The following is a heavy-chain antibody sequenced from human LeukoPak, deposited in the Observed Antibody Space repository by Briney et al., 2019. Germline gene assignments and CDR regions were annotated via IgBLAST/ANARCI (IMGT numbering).Heavy chain of an antibody. J-gene: IGHJ4*02. CDR3: ARDRATMVRGVVDY. V-gene: IGHV1-18*01. D-gene: IGHD3-10*01. CDR1: GYTFTSYG. Sequence: GASMKVSCKASGYTFTSYGISWVQQAPGQGLEWMGWISVYNGNTKYAQKLQGRVTMTTDTSTNTAYMELRSLRSDDTAVYYCARDRATMVRGVVDYWGQGTLVTVSS. CDR2: ISVYNGNT.